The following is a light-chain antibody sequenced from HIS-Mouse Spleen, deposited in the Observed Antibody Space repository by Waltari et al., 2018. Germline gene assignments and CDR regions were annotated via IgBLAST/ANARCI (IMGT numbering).Light chain of an antibody. V-gene: IGKV1-9*01. CDR3: QQLNSYPRT. CDR2: AAS. J-gene: IGKJ3*01. Sequence: DIQLTQSPSFLSVSVGDRVTITCRASQGISSYLAWYQQKPGKAPKLLIYAASTLQSGVPSRFSGSGSGTEFTLTISSLQPEDFATYYCQQLNSYPRTFGPGTKVDIK. CDR1: QGISSY.